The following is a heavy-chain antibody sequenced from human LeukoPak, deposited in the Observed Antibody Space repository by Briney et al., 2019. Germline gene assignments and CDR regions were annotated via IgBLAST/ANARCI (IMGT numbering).Heavy chain of an antibody. CDR1: GYTLTGYY. CDR3: ARDSLGAVAP. CDR2: INPNSGGT. D-gene: IGHD6-19*01. V-gene: IGHV1-2*02. J-gene: IGHJ4*02. Sequence: ASVKVSCKASGYTLTGYYMHWVRQAPGQGREWMGWINPNSGGTNYAQKFQGRVTMTSHTSISTAYMELSRLKSDDTAVYYCARDSLGAVAPWGQGTLVTVSS.